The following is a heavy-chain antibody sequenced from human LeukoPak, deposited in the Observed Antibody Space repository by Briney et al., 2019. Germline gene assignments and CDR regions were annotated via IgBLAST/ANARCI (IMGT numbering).Heavy chain of an antibody. CDR2: IYYSGST. Sequence: PSETLSLTCTVSGGSIGSGGYYWSWIRQHPGKGLEWIGYIYYSGSTYYNPSLKSRVAISVDTSKNQFSLKLSSVTAADTAVYYCARDYEEYYYDSSGYWGFDPWGQGTLVTVSS. D-gene: IGHD3-22*01. V-gene: IGHV4-31*02. CDR1: GGSIGSGGYY. J-gene: IGHJ5*02. CDR3: ARDYEEYYYDSSGYWGFDP.